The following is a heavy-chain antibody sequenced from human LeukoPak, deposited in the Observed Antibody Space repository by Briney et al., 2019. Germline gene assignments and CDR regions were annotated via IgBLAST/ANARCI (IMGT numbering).Heavy chain of an antibody. J-gene: IGHJ5*02. CDR3: ARDLSAGFWSGYSQAGWFDP. D-gene: IGHD3-3*01. V-gene: IGHV1-2*02. Sequence: ASVKVSCKASGYTFSDYYMHWVRQAPGQGLEWMGWINPNSGGTNYVQKFQGRVTMTRDTSISTAYMEVSRLRSDDTAVYYCARDLSAGFWSGYSQAGWFDPWGQGTLVTVSS. CDR1: GYTFSDYY. CDR2: INPNSGGT.